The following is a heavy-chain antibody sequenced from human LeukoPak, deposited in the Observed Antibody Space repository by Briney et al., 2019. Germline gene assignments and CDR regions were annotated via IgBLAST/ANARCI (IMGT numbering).Heavy chain of an antibody. V-gene: IGHV3-11*04. D-gene: IGHD6-19*01. CDR3: ARATGGSGWRYYVDV. CDR2: ISSSGDTI. Sequence: NPGGSLRLSCAASGFTFSDYYMSWIRQAPGKGLEWISYISSSGDTIFYAHSVKGRSSISRDNAKNSLYLQMNSLRADDTAVYYCARATGGSGWRYYVDVWGKGTTVTVSS. CDR1: GFTFSDYY. J-gene: IGHJ6*03.